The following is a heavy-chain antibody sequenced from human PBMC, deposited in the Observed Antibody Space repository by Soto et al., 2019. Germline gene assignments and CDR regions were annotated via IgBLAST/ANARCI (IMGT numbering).Heavy chain of an antibody. Sequence: SVKVSCKASGGTFSSYAISWVRQAPGQGLEWMGGIIPIFGTANYAQKFQGRVTITADESTSTAYMELSSLRSEDTAVYYCARDPWYYYGSGSYYKENWFDPWG. V-gene: IGHV1-69*13. CDR1: GGTFSSYA. D-gene: IGHD3-10*01. J-gene: IGHJ5*02. CDR2: IIPIFGTA. CDR3: ARDPWYYYGSGSYYKENWFDP.